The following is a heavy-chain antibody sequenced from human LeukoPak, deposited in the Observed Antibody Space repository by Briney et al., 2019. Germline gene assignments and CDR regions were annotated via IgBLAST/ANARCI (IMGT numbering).Heavy chain of an antibody. J-gene: IGHJ4*02. V-gene: IGHV4-59*08. D-gene: IGHD6-19*01. CDR3: AGAVSGRFDY. Sequence: SETLSLTCNVSGGSISSYYWSWIRQPPGKGLEWIGYIYYSGSTNYNPSLNSRVTISVDTSKNQFSLRLSSVTAADTAIYYCAGAVSGRFDYWGQGTLVTVSS. CDR1: GGSISSYY. CDR2: IYYSGST.